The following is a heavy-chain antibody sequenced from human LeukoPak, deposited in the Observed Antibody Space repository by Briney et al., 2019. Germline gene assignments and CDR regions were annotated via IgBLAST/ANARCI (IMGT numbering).Heavy chain of an antibody. V-gene: IGHV1-69*13. J-gene: IGHJ4*02. D-gene: IGHD1-26*01. CDR2: IIPIFGTA. CDR3: ATSVVKEYSGSYLPSFDY. Sequence: GASVKVSCKASGSTFSSYAISWVRQAPGQGLEWMGGIIPIFGTANYAQKFQGRVTITADESTSTAYMELSSLRSEDTAVYYCATSVVKEYSGSYLPSFDYWGQGTLVTVSS. CDR1: GSTFSSYA.